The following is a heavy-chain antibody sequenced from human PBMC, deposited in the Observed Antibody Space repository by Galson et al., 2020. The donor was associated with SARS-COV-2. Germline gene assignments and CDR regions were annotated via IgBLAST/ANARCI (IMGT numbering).Heavy chain of an antibody. J-gene: IGHJ6*02. D-gene: IGHD2-8*02. CDR2: FYQDGTS. V-gene: IGHV4-38-2*01. Sequence: SETLSLTCAVSGLSVKRGHFSGWIRQPPGKGLEWIGNFYQDGTSYYNPSLKSRLTISIDTSTNLFSLRLKSVTAADTAVYYCAGQAAECSRGVCRHQYFAPMDVWGQGTTVIVSS. CDR3: AGQAAECSRGVCRHQYFAPMDV. CDR1: GLSVKRGHF.